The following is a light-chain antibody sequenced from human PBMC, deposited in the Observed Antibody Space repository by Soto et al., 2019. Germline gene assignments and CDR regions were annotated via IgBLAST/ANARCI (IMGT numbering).Light chain of an antibody. CDR2: GAS. CDR3: QQYGRSPSWT. J-gene: IGKJ1*01. V-gene: IGKV3-20*01. Sequence: EMALAQSAGIICLSPGERATLSCRASQTVSSSYLAWYQQKPGQAPRLLIYGASSRATGIPDRFSGSGSGTNFSRTISRLEPEYCAVYYCQQYGRSPSWTFGQGTKVAIK. CDR1: QTVSSSY.